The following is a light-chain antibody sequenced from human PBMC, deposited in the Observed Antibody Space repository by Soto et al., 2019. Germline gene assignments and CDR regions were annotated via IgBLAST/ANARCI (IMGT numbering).Light chain of an antibody. CDR1: QSVNNN. CDR3: QQYNNWPRGT. V-gene: IGKV3-15*01. CDR2: GAS. J-gene: IGKJ1*01. Sequence: EIVMTQSPATLSVSPGERATLSCRASQSVNNNLAWYQQKPGQAPRLLIYGASTRATGIPARFSGSGSGTEFTLTISSLQSEDLAVYYCQQYNNWPRGTFGLGTKVEIK.